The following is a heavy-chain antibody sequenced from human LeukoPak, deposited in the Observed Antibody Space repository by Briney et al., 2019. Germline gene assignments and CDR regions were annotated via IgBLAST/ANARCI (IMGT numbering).Heavy chain of an antibody. Sequence: SETLSLTCSVSGGSTTGYFWTWIRQPPGKGPEWIGYVYYKGDTSYSPSLESRVTISVDTSKKQFSLKLNSVTAADTAVYYCAGHVTVTYDAFDLWGQGTMVTVSS. CDR3: AGHVTVTYDAFDL. CDR2: VYYKGDT. CDR1: GGSTTGYF. J-gene: IGHJ3*01. D-gene: IGHD4-11*01. V-gene: IGHV4-59*08.